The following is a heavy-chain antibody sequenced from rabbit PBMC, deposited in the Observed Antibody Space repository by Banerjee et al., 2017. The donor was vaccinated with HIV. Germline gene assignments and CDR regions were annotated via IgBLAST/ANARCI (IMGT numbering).Heavy chain of an antibody. J-gene: IGHJ6*01. CDR3: ARGDDGDPSYGYALSL. Sequence: QLKESGGGLVQPGGSLKLSCTASGFSLSTYAMSWVRQAPGKGLEWIGYIDPVFGSTDYASWVNGRFTISSDNAQNTLYLQLNSLTAADTATYFCARGDDGDPSYGYALSLWGPGTLVTVS. D-gene: IGHD6-1*01. CDR2: IDPVFGST. CDR1: GFSLSTYA. V-gene: IGHV1S7*01.